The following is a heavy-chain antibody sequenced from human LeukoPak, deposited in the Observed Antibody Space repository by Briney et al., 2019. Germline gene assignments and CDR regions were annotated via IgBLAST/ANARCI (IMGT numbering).Heavy chain of an antibody. CDR2: ISYDGCNK. CDR1: GFTFNSYA. Sequence: GRSLRLSCAASGFTFNSYAMHWLRQAPGKGLEWVAVISYDGCNKYYADSVKGRFTISRDNSKNTLYLQMNSLRAEDTAVYYCARDSSHMITVNGWFDPWGQGTLVTVSS. J-gene: IGHJ5*02. V-gene: IGHV3-30*04. D-gene: IGHD4-17*01. CDR3: ARDSSHMITVNGWFDP.